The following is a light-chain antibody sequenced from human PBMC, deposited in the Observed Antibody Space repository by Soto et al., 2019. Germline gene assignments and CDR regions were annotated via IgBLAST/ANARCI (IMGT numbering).Light chain of an antibody. J-gene: IGKJ4*01. CDR1: QSVSSSY. CDR3: QQSGSSPLT. CDR2: GAS. Sequence: EIVLTQSPGTLSLSPGERATLSCRASQSVSSSYLPCYQQKPGQAPRRLIYGASSRATGIPDGFSGSGSGKDFTLTISRLEPEEFAVYFCQQSGSSPLTLGGVTNVETK. V-gene: IGKV3-20*01.